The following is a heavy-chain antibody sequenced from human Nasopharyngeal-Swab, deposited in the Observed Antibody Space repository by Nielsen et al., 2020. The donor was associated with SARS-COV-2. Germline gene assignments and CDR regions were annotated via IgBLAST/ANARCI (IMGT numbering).Heavy chain of an antibody. Sequence: VSVKVSCKVSGYTLTELSMRWVRQAPGKGLEWMGGFDPEDGETIYAQKFQGRVTMTEDTSTDTAYMELSSLRSEDTAVYYCATDRRQYYYDSSGYYYWRGFDPWGQGTLVTVSS. CDR2: FDPEDGET. CDR1: GYTLTELS. J-gene: IGHJ5*02. CDR3: ATDRRQYYYDSSGYYYWRGFDP. V-gene: IGHV1-24*01. D-gene: IGHD3-22*01.